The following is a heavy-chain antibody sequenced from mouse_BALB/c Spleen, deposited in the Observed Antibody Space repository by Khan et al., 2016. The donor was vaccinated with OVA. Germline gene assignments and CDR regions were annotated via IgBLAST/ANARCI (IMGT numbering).Heavy chain of an antibody. V-gene: IGHV1-77*01. Sequence: QVQLQQPGPELVKPGASVKMSCKASGYTFTDYVINWVKQKTGQGLEWIGDIYPGSGSTYYNEKFKGKAKLTAEKSSNTAYMQLSSLTFEDSAVYFCARGGYSVFAYWGQGTLVTVSA. CDR2: IYPGSGST. J-gene: IGHJ3*01. CDR3: ARGGYSVFAY. D-gene: IGHD1-1*01. CDR1: GYTFTDYV.